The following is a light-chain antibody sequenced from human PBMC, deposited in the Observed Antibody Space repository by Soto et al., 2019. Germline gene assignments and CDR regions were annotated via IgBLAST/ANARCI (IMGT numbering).Light chain of an antibody. CDR1: SSDVGSYNY. Sequence: QSALTQHASVSGSPGQSITISCTGTSSDVGSYNYVSWYQQHPGKAPKLMIYEVSNRPSGVSNRFSGSKSGNTASLTISGLQAEDEAVYYCSSYTSSSTPYVFGTGTKLTVL. V-gene: IGLV2-14*01. CDR3: SSYTSSSTPYV. CDR2: EVS. J-gene: IGLJ1*01.